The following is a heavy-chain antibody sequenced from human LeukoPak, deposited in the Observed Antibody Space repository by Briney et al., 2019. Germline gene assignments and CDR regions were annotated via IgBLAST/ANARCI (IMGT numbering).Heavy chain of an antibody. D-gene: IGHD3-3*02. Sequence: GGSLRLSCAASGFTISNYAMSWVRQAPGKGLEWVANIKQGGNEEYYVDSVKGRFTISRDNAKSSLYLHMDSLRDEDTAVYYCARDKGWPISYFDYWGQGTQVTVS. V-gene: IGHV3-7*05. CDR1: GFTISNYA. CDR2: IKQGGNEE. CDR3: ARDKGWPISYFDY. J-gene: IGHJ4*02.